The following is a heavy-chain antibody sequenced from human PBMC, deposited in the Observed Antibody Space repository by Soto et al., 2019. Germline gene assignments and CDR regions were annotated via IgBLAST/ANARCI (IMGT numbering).Heavy chain of an antibody. CDR3: AREHGDYVDWFDP. Sequence: QVQLVQSGAEVKKPGSSVKVSCKASGGTFSSYPISWVRQAPGQGLEWMGRIIPILGIANYAQKFQGRVTITADKSTSTAYMELSSLRSEDTAVYYCAREHGDYVDWFDPWGQGTLVTVSS. J-gene: IGHJ5*02. CDR2: IIPILGIA. V-gene: IGHV1-69*04. CDR1: GGTFSSYP. D-gene: IGHD4-17*01.